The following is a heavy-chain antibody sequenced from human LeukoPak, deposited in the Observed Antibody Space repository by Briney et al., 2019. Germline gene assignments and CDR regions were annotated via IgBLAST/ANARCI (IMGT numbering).Heavy chain of an antibody. J-gene: IGHJ6*03. V-gene: IGHV1-69*05. CDR2: SIPLFGTV. CDR1: ADSFNNYA. Sequence: SVKVSCKASADSFNNYAFNWVRQAPGQGPEWMGGSIPLFGTVKAAQKFQGRFTITTDESTSTAYMELSSLTPEDTAVYYCARGGRPLGYFYMDVWGKGTTVTVS. CDR3: ARGGRPLGYFYMDV.